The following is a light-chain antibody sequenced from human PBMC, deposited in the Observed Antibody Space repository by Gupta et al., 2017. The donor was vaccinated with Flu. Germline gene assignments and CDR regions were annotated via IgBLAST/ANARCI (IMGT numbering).Light chain of an antibody. CDR3: SSYTSSGTLV. CDR1: SSDVGGYNY. CDR2: EVS. J-gene: IGLJ2*01. V-gene: IGLV2-14*01. Sequence: QSARTLPASVSGSPAQSITISCTGTSSDVGGYNYVSWYQQHPGKAPKLMIYEVSNRPSGVSNRFSGSKSGNTASLTISGLQAEDEADYYCSSYTSSGTLVFGGGTKLTVL.